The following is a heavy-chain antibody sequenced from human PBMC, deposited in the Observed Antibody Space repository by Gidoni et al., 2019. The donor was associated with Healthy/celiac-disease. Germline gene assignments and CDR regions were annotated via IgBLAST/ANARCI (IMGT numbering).Heavy chain of an antibody. J-gene: IGHJ6*02. Sequence: QVQLVESGGGVVQPGRSLRLSCAASGFTVSSYGMHWVRQAPGKGLEWVAVIWYDGSNKYYADSVKGRFTISRDNSKNTLYLQMNSLRAEDTAVYYCARGEMPLIASIGGMDVWGQGTTVTVSS. D-gene: IGHD2-21*01. CDR1: GFTVSSYG. CDR2: IWYDGSNK. V-gene: IGHV3-33*01. CDR3: ARGEMPLIASIGGMDV.